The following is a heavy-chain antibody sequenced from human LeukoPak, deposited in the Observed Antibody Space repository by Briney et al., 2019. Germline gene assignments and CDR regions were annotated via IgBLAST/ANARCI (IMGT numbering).Heavy chain of an antibody. Sequence: GGSLRLSCEASGFTFSSYWMHWVRQAPGKGLGWVSRINSDGSSISYADSVKGRFTISRDNAKNTLYLQMNSLRAEDTAVYYCARAPGIAGADNYWGQGTLVTVSS. CDR3: ARAPGIAGADNY. D-gene: IGHD1-26*01. CDR1: GFTFSSYW. V-gene: IGHV3-74*01. CDR2: INSDGSSI. J-gene: IGHJ4*02.